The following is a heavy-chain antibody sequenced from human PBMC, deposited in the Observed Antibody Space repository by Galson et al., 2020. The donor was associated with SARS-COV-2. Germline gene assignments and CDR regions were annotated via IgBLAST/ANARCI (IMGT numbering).Heavy chain of an antibody. CDR1: GGSISSYY. D-gene: IGHD3-22*01. Sequence: SETLSLTCTVSGGSISSYYWSWIRQPPGKGLVWIGSTYYRRSTNYNPSLKRRVTISVDTSKNQFPLKLSSVTAADTAVYDCARGLHYYDSSGYYFDYWGQGTLVTVSS. V-gene: IGHV4-59*01. CDR3: ARGLHYYDSSGYYFDY. J-gene: IGHJ4*02. CDR2: TYYRRST.